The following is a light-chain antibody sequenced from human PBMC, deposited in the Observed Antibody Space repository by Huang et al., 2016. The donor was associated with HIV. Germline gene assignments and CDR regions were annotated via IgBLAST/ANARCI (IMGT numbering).Light chain of an antibody. Sequence: IQLTQSPSSLSASVGDRVTITCRAREGISSYLAWYQQKSGKAPKFLIYAASTLQRGVPSRFSGSGSGTDFTLTISSLQPEDFATYYCQQLNDYPWTFGQGTKVEIK. CDR2: AAS. CDR1: EGISSY. V-gene: IGKV1-9*01. CDR3: QQLNDYPWT. J-gene: IGKJ1*01.